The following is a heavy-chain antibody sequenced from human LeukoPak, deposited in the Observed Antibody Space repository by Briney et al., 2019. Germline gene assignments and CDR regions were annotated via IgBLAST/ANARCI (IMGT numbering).Heavy chain of an antibody. CDR3: ARDLVDSGGYYFDY. CDR1: GGSISSDNW. J-gene: IGHJ4*02. CDR2: IYHRGST. V-gene: IGHV4-4*02. Sequence: PSETLSLTCAVSGGSISSDNWWTWVRQPPGKGLEWIGQIYHRGSTNYNPSLKSRVTISVDKSKNQFSLKLSSVTAADTAIYYCARDLVDSGGYYFDYWGQGTLVTVSA. D-gene: IGHD3-22*01.